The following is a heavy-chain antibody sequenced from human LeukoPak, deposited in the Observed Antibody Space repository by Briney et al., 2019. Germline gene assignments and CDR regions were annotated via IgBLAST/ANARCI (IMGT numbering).Heavy chain of an antibody. J-gene: IGHJ4*02. V-gene: IGHV4-39*07. D-gene: IGHD3-10*01. CDR2: IYYSGST. Sequence: SETLSLTCTVSGGSISSSSYYWGWIRQPPGKGLEWIGSIYYSGSTYYNPSLKSRVTISVDTSKNQFSLKLSSVTAADTAVYYCARGGGFGLWPYWGQGTLVTVSS. CDR3: ARGGGFGLWPY. CDR1: GGSISSSSYY.